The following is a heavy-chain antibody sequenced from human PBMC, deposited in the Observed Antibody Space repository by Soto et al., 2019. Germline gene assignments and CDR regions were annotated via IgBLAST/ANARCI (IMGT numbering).Heavy chain of an antibody. CDR3: AINYYDSSAYLY. CDR1: GHTLINYY. CDR2: IDPSGNGT. J-gene: IGHJ4*02. Sequence: QVQLVQSGAEVKKPGASVKVSCKASGHTLINYYMHWVRQAPGQGLDWLGKIDPSGNGTSYAERFQGRITLTSDTSTNTVYVELSSLRSEDMAIYYCAINYYDSSAYLYWGQGTLVTVSS. D-gene: IGHD3-22*01. V-gene: IGHV1-46*01.